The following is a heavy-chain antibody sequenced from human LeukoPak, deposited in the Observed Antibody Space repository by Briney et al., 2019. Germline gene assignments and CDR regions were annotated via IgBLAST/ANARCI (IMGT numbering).Heavy chain of an antibody. Sequence: ASVKVSCKASGYTFTSYAISWVRQAPGQGLEWMGWINPNSGGTNYAQKFQGRVTMTRDTSISTAYMELTRLRSDDTAVYYCARDPSTAAAGTAPYYMDVWGKGTTVTVSS. CDR2: INPNSGGT. CDR3: ARDPSTAAAGTAPYYMDV. CDR1: GYTFTSYA. D-gene: IGHD6-13*01. J-gene: IGHJ6*03. V-gene: IGHV1-2*02.